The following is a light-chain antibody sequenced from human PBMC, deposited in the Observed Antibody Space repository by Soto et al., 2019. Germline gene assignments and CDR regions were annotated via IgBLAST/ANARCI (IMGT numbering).Light chain of an antibody. CDR3: LSYGGSNTYV. V-gene: IGLV2-8*01. Sequence: QSALTQAPCASESPGQSVTISCAGTSSDVGGYHYVSWYQHHPGRAPKLLIYEVETRPPGVPGRFSGSKSGNTASLTVSGLQADDEADYYCLSYGGSNTYVFGTGTKVTVL. CDR1: SSDVGGYHY. CDR2: EVE. J-gene: IGLJ1*01.